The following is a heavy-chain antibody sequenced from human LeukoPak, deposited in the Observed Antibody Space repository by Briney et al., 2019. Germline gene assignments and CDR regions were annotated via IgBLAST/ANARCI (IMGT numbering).Heavy chain of an antibody. J-gene: IGHJ6*02. D-gene: IGHD2-15*01. V-gene: IGHV3-7*01. CDR1: GFTFSSYW. CDR2: IKQDGSEK. Sequence: GGSLRLSCAASGFTFSSYWMSWVRQAPGKGLEWVANIKQDGSEKYYVDSVKGRFTISRDNAKNSLYLQMNSLRAEDTAVYYCARDSRVVVAATAYYYYYGMDVWGQGTTVTVSS. CDR3: ARDSRVVVAATAYYYYYGMDV.